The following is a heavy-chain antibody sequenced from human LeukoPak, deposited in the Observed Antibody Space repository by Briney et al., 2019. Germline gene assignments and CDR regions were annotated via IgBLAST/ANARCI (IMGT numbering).Heavy chain of an antibody. D-gene: IGHD1-7*01. Sequence: GGSLRLSCAASGFTFSDYYMSWIRQAPGKGLEWVSYISSSGSTIYYADSVKGRFTISGDNAKNSLYLQMNSLRAEDTAVYYCARNRGNWNYAEIDYWGQGTLVTVSS. CDR3: ARNRGNWNYAEIDY. J-gene: IGHJ4*02. V-gene: IGHV3-11*04. CDR2: ISSSGSTI. CDR1: GFTFSDYY.